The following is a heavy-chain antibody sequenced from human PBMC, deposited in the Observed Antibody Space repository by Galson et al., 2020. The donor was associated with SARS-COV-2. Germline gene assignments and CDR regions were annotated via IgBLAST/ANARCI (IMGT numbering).Heavy chain of an antibody. Sequence: GESLKISCAASGFSFSNYAMHWVRQAPGKGPEWVAGMSHDGSNKYYADSVKGRFTTSRDNSKNTLYLQMNSLGTEDTAVYYCAKDYYPTTTSDWFDSWGQGTLVTFSS. D-gene: IGHD3-10*01. V-gene: IGHV3-30*18. CDR1: GFSFSNYA. J-gene: IGHJ5*01. CDR2: MSHDGSNK. CDR3: AKDYYPTTTSDWFDS.